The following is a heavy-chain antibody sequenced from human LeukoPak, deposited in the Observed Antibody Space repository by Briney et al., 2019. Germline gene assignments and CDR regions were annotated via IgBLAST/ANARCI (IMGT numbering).Heavy chain of an antibody. J-gene: IGHJ4*02. D-gene: IGHD3-10*01. V-gene: IGHV3-48*01. CDR2: MSSSSSTI. CDR1: GFTFSSYS. CDR3: ARSRGFSMEVRGEDGIPFDY. Sequence: GGSLRLSCVASGFTFSSYSMNWVRQAPGKGLEWVSYMSSSSSTIYYADSVKGRFTISRDNAKNSLFLQMNSLRAEDTAVYYCARSRGFSMEVRGEDGIPFDYWGQGTLVTVSS.